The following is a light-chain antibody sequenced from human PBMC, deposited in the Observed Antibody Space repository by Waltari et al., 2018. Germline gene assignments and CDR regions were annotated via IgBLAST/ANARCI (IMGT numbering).Light chain of an antibody. CDR2: AAS. CDR3: QQAHSFPLT. V-gene: IGKV1D-12*01. Sequence: GDRVTITCRASQDVSYYLAWYQQKPGKAPTLLIHAASNLESGVPSRFRGRGSGTDFTLTISSLQPEDFATYYCQQAHSFPLTFGQGTRLEIK. J-gene: IGKJ5*01. CDR1: QDVSYY.